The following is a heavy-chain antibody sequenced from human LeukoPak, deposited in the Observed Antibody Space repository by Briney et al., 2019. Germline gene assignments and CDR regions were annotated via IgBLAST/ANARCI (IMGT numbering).Heavy chain of an antibody. Sequence: GGSLRLSCAASGFTFSSYAMHWVRQAPGKGLEWVAVISYDGSNKYYADSVKGRFTISRDSSKNTLYLQMNSLRAEDTAVYYCARDELGEPTYYFDYWGQGTLVTVSS. CDR2: ISYDGSNK. CDR3: ARDELGEPTYYFDY. CDR1: GFTFSSYA. V-gene: IGHV3-30-3*01. J-gene: IGHJ4*02. D-gene: IGHD3-10*01.